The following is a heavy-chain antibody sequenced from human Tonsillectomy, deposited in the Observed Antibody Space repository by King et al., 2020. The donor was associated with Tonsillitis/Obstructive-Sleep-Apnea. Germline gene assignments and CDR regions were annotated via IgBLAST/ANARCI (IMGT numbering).Heavy chain of an antibody. CDR2: MWSAGVNI. CDR1: GFTFSYYG. J-gene: IGHJ4*02. D-gene: IGHD2-2*01. CDR3: ARDADTSSHYSRFDS. Sequence: VQLVESGGGVVQPGRSLRLSCAAAGFTFSYYGMHWVRQAPGKGLEWVAVMWSAGVNIYYSDSVKGRFTISRDNSKNTLDLQMNSLRAEDTAVYYCARDADTSSHYSRFDSWGQGALVTVSS. V-gene: IGHV3-33*01.